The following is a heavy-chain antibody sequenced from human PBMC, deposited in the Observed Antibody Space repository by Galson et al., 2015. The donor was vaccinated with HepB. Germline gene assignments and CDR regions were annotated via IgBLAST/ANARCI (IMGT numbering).Heavy chain of an antibody. D-gene: IGHD4-17*01. CDR1: GFSFSNAW. CDR2: IKSKTDGGTT. J-gene: IGHJ6*03. CDR3: TTDSYGDTYYFYYMDV. V-gene: IGHV3-15*07. Sequence: SLRLSCAASGFSFSNAWMNWVRQSPGKGLEWVGRIKSKTDGGTTVYAAPVKGRFSISRDDSKDTLYLQMSSPKTEDTAVYYCTTDSYGDTYYFYYMDVWGKGTTVTVSS.